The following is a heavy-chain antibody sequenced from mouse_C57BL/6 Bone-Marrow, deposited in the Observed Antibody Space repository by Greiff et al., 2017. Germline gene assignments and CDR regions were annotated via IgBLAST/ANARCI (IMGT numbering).Heavy chain of an antibody. CDR1: GFTFTSYA. CDR3: ASDYDYYWYYFDY. J-gene: IGHJ2*01. V-gene: IGHV5-4*03. D-gene: IGHD2-4*01. CDR2: ISDGGSYT. Sequence: EVKLMESGGGLVKPGGSLKLSCAASGFTFTSYAMSWVRQTPEKGLEWVANISDGGSYTNYPDNVKGRSTFSGDKANNTLYLQMSHLNSEDTAIYYCASDYDYYWYYFDYWGQGTTLTVSS.